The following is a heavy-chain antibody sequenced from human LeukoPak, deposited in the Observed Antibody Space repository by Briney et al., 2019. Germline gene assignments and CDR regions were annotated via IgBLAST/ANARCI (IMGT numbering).Heavy chain of an antibody. CDR3: ARRGYSGYGEFDY. Sequence: PSETLSFTCTVSGGSISSYYWSWIRQPPGKGLEWIGYIYYSGSTNYNPSLKSRVTISVDTSKNQFSLKLSSVTAADTAVYYCARRGYSGYGEFDYWGQGTLVTVSS. V-gene: IGHV4-59*08. CDR2: IYYSGST. CDR1: GGSISSYY. J-gene: IGHJ4*02. D-gene: IGHD5-12*01.